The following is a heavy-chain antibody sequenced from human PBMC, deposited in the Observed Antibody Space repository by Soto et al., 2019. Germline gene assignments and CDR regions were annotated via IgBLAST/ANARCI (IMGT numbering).Heavy chain of an antibody. V-gene: IGHV4-31*03. D-gene: IGHD3-10*01. CDR3: ARGRRFGYRIKYYYGMEV. CDR2: IYDSGST. CDR1: GGSISSGGYY. Sequence: QVQLQESGPGLVKPSQTLSLTCTVSGGSISSGGYYWSWIRQHPGKGLEWIGYIYDSGSTYYNPSLKRRVTLPLDTSKNQFTLKLSSVTAADTAVYYCARGRRFGYRIKYYYGMEVWGEGTTVTGSS. J-gene: IGHJ6*04.